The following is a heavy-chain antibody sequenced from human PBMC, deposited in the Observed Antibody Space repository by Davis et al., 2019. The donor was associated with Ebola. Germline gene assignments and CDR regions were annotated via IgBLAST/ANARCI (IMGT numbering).Heavy chain of an antibody. CDR3: ARSRVGATPYFDY. D-gene: IGHD1-26*01. CDR2: ISYDGSNK. Sequence: GESLKISCAASGFTFSSYAMHWVRQAPGKGLEWVAVISYDGSNKYYADSVKGRFTISRDNSKNTLYLQMNSLRAEDTAVYYCARSRVGATPYFDYWGQGTLVTVSS. V-gene: IGHV3-30-3*01. CDR1: GFTFSSYA. J-gene: IGHJ4*02.